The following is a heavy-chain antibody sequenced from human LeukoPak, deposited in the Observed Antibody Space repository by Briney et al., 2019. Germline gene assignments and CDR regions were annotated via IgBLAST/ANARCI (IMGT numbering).Heavy chain of an antibody. CDR3: ARGSYNILSGFDY. V-gene: IGHV3-33*01. D-gene: IGHD3-9*01. Sequence: GGSLRLSCAASGFTFSSYGMHWVRQAPGKGQEWVAVIWYDGSNKYYADSVKGRFTISRDNSKNTLYLQMNSLRAEDTAVYYCARGSYNILSGFDYWGQGTLVSVSS. CDR1: GFTFSSYG. CDR2: IWYDGSNK. J-gene: IGHJ4*02.